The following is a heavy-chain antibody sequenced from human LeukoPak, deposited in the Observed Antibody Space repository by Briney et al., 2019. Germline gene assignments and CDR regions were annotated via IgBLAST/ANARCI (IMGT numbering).Heavy chain of an antibody. J-gene: IGHJ4*02. V-gene: IGHV4-31*03. CDR1: GGSISSGGYY. Sequence: PSETLSLTCTVSGGSISSGGYYWSWIRQHPGKGLEWIGYIYYSGSTYYNPSLKSRVTISVDTSKNQFSLKLSSVTAADTAVYYCARGARAHGSGTEGLDYWGQGTLVTVSS. CDR3: ARGARAHGSGTEGLDY. D-gene: IGHD3-10*01. CDR2: IYYSGST.